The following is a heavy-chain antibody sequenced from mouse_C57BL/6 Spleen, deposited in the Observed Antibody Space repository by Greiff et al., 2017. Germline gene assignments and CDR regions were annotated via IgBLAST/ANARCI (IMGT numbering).Heavy chain of an antibody. CDR2: IYPGNSDT. D-gene: IGHD1-1*01. CDR1: GYTFTSYW. Sequence: VQLQQSGTVLARPGASVKMSCKTSGYTFTSYWMHWVKQRPGQGLEWIGAIYPGNSDTSYNQKFKGKAKLTAVTSASTAYMELSSLTNEDSAVYYCTIPPVVEGDFDYWGQGTTLTVSS. CDR3: TIPPVVEGDFDY. V-gene: IGHV1-5*01. J-gene: IGHJ2*01.